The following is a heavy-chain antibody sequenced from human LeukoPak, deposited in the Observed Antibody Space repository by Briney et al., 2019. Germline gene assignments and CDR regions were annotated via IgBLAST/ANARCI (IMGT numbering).Heavy chain of an antibody. CDR2: ISAYNGNT. J-gene: IGHJ4*02. D-gene: IGHD3-10*01. Sequence: GASVKVSCKASGYTFTSYGISWVRQAPGQGLEWMGWISAYNGNTNYAQKLQGRVTMTTDTSTSTAYMELRSLRSDDTAVYYCARDARVLWFGEPFDYWGQGTLVTVSS. V-gene: IGHV1-18*01. CDR1: GYTFTSYG. CDR3: ARDARVLWFGEPFDY.